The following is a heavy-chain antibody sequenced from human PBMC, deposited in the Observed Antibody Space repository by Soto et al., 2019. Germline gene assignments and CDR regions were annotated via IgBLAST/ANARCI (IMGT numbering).Heavy chain of an antibody. CDR2: IYYSGST. J-gene: IGHJ2*01. V-gene: IGHV4-59*01. Sequence: LEILSHTCTVAGGSIGGFDWSWIRQPPGNGLEWSGYIYYSGSTNYNPSLKSRVTISVDTSKHQVSLKLSSVTAADTAVYYCARNVRSGYYPNHWYFDLWGRGTLLTVSS. CDR1: GGSIGGFD. D-gene: IGHD3-3*01. CDR3: ARNVRSGYYPNHWYFDL.